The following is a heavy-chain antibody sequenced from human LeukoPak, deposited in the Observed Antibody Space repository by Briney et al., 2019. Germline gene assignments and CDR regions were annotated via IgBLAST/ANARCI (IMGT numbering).Heavy chain of an antibody. Sequence: GESLKISCKGSGYSFTSYWIGWVRQMPGKGLEWMGIIYPDDSDTRYSPSFQGQVTISADKSISTAYLQWSSLKASDTAMYYCARQYRWRSYYFDYWGQGTLVTVSS. CDR1: GYSFTSYW. CDR2: IYPDDSDT. CDR3: ARQYRWRSYYFDY. D-gene: IGHD2-21*01. V-gene: IGHV5-51*01. J-gene: IGHJ4*02.